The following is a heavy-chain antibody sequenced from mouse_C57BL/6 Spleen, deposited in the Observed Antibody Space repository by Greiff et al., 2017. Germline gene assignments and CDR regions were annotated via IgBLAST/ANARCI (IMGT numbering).Heavy chain of an antibody. CDR1: GYTFTDYE. D-gene: IGHD2-1*01. V-gene: IGHV1-15*01. CDR3: TSYGNYERFAY. CDR2: IDPETGGT. Sequence: QVQLQQSGAELVRPGASVTLSCKASGYTFTDYEMHWVKQTPVHGLEWIGAIDPETGGTAYNQKFKGKAILTADKSSSTAYMELRSLTSEDSAVYYCTSYGNYERFAYWGQGTLVTVSA. J-gene: IGHJ3*01.